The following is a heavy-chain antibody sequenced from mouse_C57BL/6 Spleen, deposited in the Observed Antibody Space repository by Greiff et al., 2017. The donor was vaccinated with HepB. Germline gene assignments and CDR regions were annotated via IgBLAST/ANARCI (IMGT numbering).Heavy chain of an antibody. D-gene: IGHD2-1*01. J-gene: IGHJ1*03. CDR1: GYAFTNYL. CDR3: ARSDYGNYWYFDV. Sequence: VQLQQSGAELVRPGTSVKVSCKASGYAFTNYLIEWVKQRPGQGLEWIGVINPGSGGTNYNEKFKGKATLTADKSSSTAYMQLSSLTSEDSAVYCCARSDYGNYWYFDVWGTGTTVTVSS. CDR2: INPGSGGT. V-gene: IGHV1-54*01.